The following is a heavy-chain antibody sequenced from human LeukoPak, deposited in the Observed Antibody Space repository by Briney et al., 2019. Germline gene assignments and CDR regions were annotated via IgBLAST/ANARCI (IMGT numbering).Heavy chain of an antibody. CDR3: AEMDSSGWSWIY. J-gene: IGHJ4*02. CDR2: IYYSGST. CDR1: GGSISSSSYY. Sequence: RSSETLSLTCTVSGGSISSSSYYWGWIRQPPGKGLEWIGSIYYSGSTYYNPSLKSRVTISVDTSKNQFSLKLSSVTAADTAVYYCAEMDSSGWSWIYWGQGTLVTVSS. V-gene: IGHV4-39*01. D-gene: IGHD6-19*01.